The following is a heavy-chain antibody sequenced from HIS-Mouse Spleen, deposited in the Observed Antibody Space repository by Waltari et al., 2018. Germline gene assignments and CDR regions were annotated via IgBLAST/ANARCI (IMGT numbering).Heavy chain of an antibody. CDR3: ARSPYYDFWSGYSENWFDP. V-gene: IGHV4-31*03. Sequence: QVQLQESGPGLVKPSQTLSLTCTVSGGSISSGGYYWSWIRQHPGKGLEWIGYIYYNGCTAYIPSLKSRVTISVYTSKNQFSLKLSSVTAADTAVYYCARSPYYDFWSGYSENWFDPWGQGTLVTVSS. J-gene: IGHJ5*02. D-gene: IGHD3-3*01. CDR1: GGSISSGGYY. CDR2: IYYNGCT.